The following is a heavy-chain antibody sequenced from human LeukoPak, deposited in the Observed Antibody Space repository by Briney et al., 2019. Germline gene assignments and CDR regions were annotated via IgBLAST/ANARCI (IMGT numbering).Heavy chain of an antibody. CDR3: ARELGSMITIFGGTDY. CDR1: GFTFSSYW. J-gene: IGHJ4*02. CDR2: IKQDGSEK. D-gene: IGHD3-3*01. Sequence: GGSLRLSCAASGFTFSSYWMSWVRQAPGKGLEWVANIKQDGSEKYYVDSVKGRFTISRDNAKNSLYLQMNSLRAEDTAVYYCARELGSMITIFGGTDYWGQGTLVTVSS. V-gene: IGHV3-7*01.